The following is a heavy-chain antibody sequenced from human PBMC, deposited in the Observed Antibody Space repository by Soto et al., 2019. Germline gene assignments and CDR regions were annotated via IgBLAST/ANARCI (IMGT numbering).Heavy chain of an antibody. V-gene: IGHV4-39*01. CDR2: IYYSGST. Sequence: TLSLTCSVSGDSISSSTYFWGRVRQPPGKGLEWIGSIYYSGSTYYNPSLKSRVTISVDTSKNHFSLKLRSVTAADTAVYYCARHLGEGYFDYWGQGTLVTVSS. J-gene: IGHJ4*02. CDR3: ARHLGEGYFDY. CDR1: GDSISSSTYF.